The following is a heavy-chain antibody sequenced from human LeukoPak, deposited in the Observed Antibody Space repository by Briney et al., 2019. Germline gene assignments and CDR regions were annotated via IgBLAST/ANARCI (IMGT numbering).Heavy chain of an antibody. J-gene: IGHJ5*02. Sequence: PGGSLRLSCAASGFTFSSYAMHWVRQAPGKGLERVAVISYDGSNKYYADSVKGRFTISRDNSKNTLYLQMNSLRAEDTAVYYCARADGDGYNGLSWFDPWGQGTLVTVSS. V-gene: IGHV3-30-3*01. D-gene: IGHD5-24*01. CDR3: ARADGDGYNGLSWFDP. CDR1: GFTFSSYA. CDR2: ISYDGSNK.